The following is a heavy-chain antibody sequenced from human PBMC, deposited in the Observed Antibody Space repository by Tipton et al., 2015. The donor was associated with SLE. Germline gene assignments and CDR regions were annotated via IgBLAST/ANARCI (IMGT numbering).Heavy chain of an antibody. CDR3: ARDKGITMVRGVIPAYFDY. J-gene: IGHJ4*02. V-gene: IGHV3-30-3*01. Sequence: SLRLSCAASGFTFSSYAMHWVRQAPGKGLEWVAVISYDGSNKYYADSVKGRFTISRDNSKNTLYLQMNSLRAEDTAVYYCARDKGITMVRGVIPAYFDYWGQGTLVTVSS. D-gene: IGHD3-10*01. CDR2: ISYDGSNK. CDR1: GFTFSSYA.